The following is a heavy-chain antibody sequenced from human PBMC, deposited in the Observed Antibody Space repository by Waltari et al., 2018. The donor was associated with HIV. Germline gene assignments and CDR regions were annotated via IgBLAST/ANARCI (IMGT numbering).Heavy chain of an antibody. V-gene: IGHV1-18*01. J-gene: IGHJ4*02. D-gene: IGHD1-26*01. CDR2: ISAYNGNT. CDR1: GYTFTSYG. Sequence: QIQLVQSGAEVKKPGASVKVSCKASGYTFTSYGISWVRQAPGQGLEWMGWISAYNGNTKYAQNLQGRVALTTETSTTTAYMELTSLRSDDTAMYYCARTGNSGSYLAGYWGQGTLVIVSS. CDR3: ARTGNSGSYLAGY.